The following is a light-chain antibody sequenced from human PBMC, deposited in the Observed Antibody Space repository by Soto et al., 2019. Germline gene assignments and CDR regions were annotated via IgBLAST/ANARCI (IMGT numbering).Light chain of an antibody. CDR3: QQYVTYSVLS. Sequence: QMTQSHSSLSASVGDTVTITCRASESITTWVAWYQQKTGKAPTLLIYKASTVDRGVPSRLSGRGAGTDFALTISSLQTDDAATYYCQQYVTYSVLSFGGGTRVEI. J-gene: IGKJ4*01. V-gene: IGKV1-5*03. CDR1: ESITTW. CDR2: KAS.